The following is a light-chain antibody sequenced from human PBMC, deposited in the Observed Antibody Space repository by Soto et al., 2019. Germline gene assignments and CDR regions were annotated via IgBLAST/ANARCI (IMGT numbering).Light chain of an antibody. V-gene: IGKV3-20*01. CDR3: QQYGSSPAT. CDR1: ESVRSSY. CDR2: GAS. Sequence: EIVLTQSPGTLSLSPGERATLSCRASESVRSSYLAWYQQKPGQAPRLLIYGASTRATGIPDRFTGSGSGTEFTLSVSRLEPEDFAVYFCQQYGSSPATFGQGTKVDIK. J-gene: IGKJ1*01.